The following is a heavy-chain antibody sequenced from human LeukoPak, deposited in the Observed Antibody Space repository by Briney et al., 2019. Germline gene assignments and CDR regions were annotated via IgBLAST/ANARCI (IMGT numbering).Heavy chain of an antibody. V-gene: IGHV3-30-3*01. CDR2: ISYDGSNK. CDR1: GFTFSSYA. D-gene: IGHD5-18*01. CDR3: ARSLWPEDY. J-gene: IGHJ4*02. Sequence: AGGSLRLSCAASGFTFSSYAMHWVRQAPGKGLEWVAVISYDGSNKYYADSVKGRFTISRDNAKTSFYLQMNSLRVEDTAVYYCARSLWPEDYWGQGTLVTVSS.